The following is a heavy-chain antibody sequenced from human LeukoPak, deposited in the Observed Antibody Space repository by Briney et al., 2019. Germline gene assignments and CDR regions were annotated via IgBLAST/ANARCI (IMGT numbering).Heavy chain of an antibody. D-gene: IGHD3-10*01. J-gene: IGHJ3*02. V-gene: IGHV3-13*01. CDR1: GFTFSSYD. Sequence: GGSLRLSCAASGFTFSSYDMHWVRQATGKGLEWVSAIGTAGDTYYPGSVKGRFTISRDNAKNSLYLQMNSLRAEDTAVYYCARVVIPIVRGVMRLGAFDIWGQGTMVTLSS. CDR3: ARVVIPIVRGVMRLGAFDI. CDR2: IGTAGDT.